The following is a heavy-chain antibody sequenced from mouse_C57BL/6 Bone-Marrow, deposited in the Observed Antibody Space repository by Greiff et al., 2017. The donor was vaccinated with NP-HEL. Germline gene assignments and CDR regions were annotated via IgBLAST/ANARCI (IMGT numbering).Heavy chain of an antibody. V-gene: IGHV1-75*01. CDR1: GYTFTDYY. CDR3: ARKVPRSRYYAMDY. Sequence: VQLQQSGPELVKPGASVKISCKASGYTFTDYYINWVKQRPGQGLEWIGWIFPGSGSTYYNEKLKGKATLTVDKSSSTAYMLLSSLTSEDSAVYVCARKVPRSRYYAMDYWGQGTSVTVSS. CDR2: IFPGSGST. J-gene: IGHJ4*01.